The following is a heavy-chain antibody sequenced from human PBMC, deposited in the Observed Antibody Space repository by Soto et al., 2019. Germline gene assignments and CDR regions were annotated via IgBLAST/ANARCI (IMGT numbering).Heavy chain of an antibody. CDR3: AKDLIYGSGTYDY. CDR1: GFTFSSFW. J-gene: IGHJ4*02. D-gene: IGHD3-10*01. V-gene: IGHV3-74*01. CDR2: IKTDGSGA. Sequence: GGSLRLSCAASGFTFSSFWMHWVRQAPGKGLVWVSRIKTDGSGANYADSVKGRFTISRDNAENTLYLQMNSLRDDDTAVYYCAKDLIYGSGTYDYWGQGTLVTVSS.